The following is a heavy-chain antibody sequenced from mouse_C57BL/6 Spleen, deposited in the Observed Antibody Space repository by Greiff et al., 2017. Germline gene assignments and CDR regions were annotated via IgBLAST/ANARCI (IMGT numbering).Heavy chain of an antibody. CDR2: IDPSDSET. J-gene: IGHJ3*01. CDR3: ACGSSPWFAY. V-gene: IGHV1-52*01. Sequence: QVQLKQPGAELVRPGSSVKLSCKASGYTFTSYWMHWVKQRPIQGLEWIGNIDPSDSETHYNQKFKDKATLTVDKSSSTAYMQLSSLTSEDSAVYYCACGSSPWFAYWGQGTLVTVSA. D-gene: IGHD1-1*01. CDR1: GYTFTSYW.